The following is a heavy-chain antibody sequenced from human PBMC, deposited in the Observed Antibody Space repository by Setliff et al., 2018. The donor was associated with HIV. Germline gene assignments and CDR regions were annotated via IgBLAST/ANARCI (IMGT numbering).Heavy chain of an antibody. CDR3: ARESYFYYFDY. J-gene: IGHJ4*02. Sequence: LSLTCTVSGGSISSGTYYWSWIRQPAGKGLAWIGRIYTSGSTNYNPSLKSRVTISVDMSKNQLSLKLSSVTAADAAVYYCARESYFYYFDYWGQGTLVTVSS. V-gene: IGHV4-61*02. CDR1: GGSISSGTYY. CDR2: IYTSGST. D-gene: IGHD3-10*01.